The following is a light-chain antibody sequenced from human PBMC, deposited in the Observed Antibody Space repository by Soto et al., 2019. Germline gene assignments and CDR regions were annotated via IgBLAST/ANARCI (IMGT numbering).Light chain of an antibody. CDR3: QQYGNGNSPRYS. CDR1: QSVSSNY. CDR2: GTS. Sequence: ETVLTQSPGTLSLSLGERATLSCRASQSVSSNYLAWYQQKPGQAPRLLIYGTSSRATGIPDRFSGSGSGTDFTLSISRLEPEDFAVYYCQQYGNGNSPRYSFGQGTRLEIK. V-gene: IGKV3-20*01. J-gene: IGKJ2*03.